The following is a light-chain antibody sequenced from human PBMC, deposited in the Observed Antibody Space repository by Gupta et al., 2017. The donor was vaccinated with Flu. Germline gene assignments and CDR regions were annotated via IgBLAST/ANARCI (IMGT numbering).Light chain of an antibody. Sequence: QPVLTHPPSASGTPGQRVTISCSGSSSNIGSYYLYWYQQLQGTAPKLLIYSSNQRPSGVPDRVSGCRSGTSASRAISGLRSEDEADYDCATWDGSLSSGVFGGGTKLNV. CDR2: SSN. J-gene: IGLJ2*01. V-gene: IGLV1-47*02. CDR3: ATWDGSLSSGV. CDR1: SSNIGSYY.